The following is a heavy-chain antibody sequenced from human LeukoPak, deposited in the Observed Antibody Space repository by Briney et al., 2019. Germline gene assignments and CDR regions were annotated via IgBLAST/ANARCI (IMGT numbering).Heavy chain of an antibody. CDR1: GGSVRSYY. CDR3: AGGPAWAGTAFDF. V-gene: IGHV4-4*09. Sequence: SETLSLTCSVSGGSVRSYYWRWIRQFAGKELQWIGYIYTSGSTDYNPYLKSQVTISVDRSRNLIFLNLRSVTAADTAVYYCAGGPAWAGTAFDFWGQGSRVTVSS. CDR2: IYTSGST. D-gene: IGHD6-19*01. J-gene: IGHJ4*02.